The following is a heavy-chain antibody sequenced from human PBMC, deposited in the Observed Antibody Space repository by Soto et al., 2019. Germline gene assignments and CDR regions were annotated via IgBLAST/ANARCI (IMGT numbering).Heavy chain of an antibody. CDR2: IYYSGST. J-gene: IGHJ3*02. CDR3: ARRRGYYGSGWAFDI. Sequence: SETLSLTCTVSGGSISSGGYYWSWIRQHPGKGLEWIGCIYYSGSTYYNPSLKSRVTISVDTSKNQFSLKLSSVTAADTAVYYCARRRGYYGSGWAFDIWGQGTMVTVSS. D-gene: IGHD3-10*01. V-gene: IGHV4-31*03. CDR1: GGSISSGGYY.